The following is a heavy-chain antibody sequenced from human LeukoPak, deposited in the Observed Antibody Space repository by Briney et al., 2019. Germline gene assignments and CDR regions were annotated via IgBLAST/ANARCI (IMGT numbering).Heavy chain of an antibody. CDR3: ARGRLLDY. J-gene: IGHJ4*02. CDR1: GGSISSYY. V-gene: IGHV4-59*08. D-gene: IGHD5-18*01. CDR2: IYYSGST. Sequence: PSETLSLTCTVSGGSISSYYWSWIRQPPGKGLEWIGYIYYSGSTNYNPSLESRVTISVDTSKNQFSLKLSSVTAADTAVYYCARGRLLDYWGQGTLVTVSS.